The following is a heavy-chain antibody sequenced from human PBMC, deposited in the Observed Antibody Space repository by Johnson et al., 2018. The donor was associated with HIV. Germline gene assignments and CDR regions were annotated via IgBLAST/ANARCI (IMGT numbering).Heavy chain of an antibody. J-gene: IGHJ3*02. Sequence: QVQLVESGGGVVQPGRSLRLSCVASGFTFSRHAVHWFRQAPGKGLEWVAIITHDGSKKYYADSVQGRSTISRDDSKNSLYLQMNSLRAEDTAVYYCARPRAYSSSWFAFDIWGQGTMVTVSS. CDR3: ARPRAYSSSWFAFDI. D-gene: IGHD6-13*01. V-gene: IGHV3-30*04. CDR1: GFTFSRHA. CDR2: ITHDGSKK.